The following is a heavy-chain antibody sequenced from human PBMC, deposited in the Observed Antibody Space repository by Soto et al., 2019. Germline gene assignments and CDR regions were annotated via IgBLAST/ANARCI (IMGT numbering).Heavy chain of an antibody. Sequence: QVHLVQSGGEVKKPGASVKVFCKTSGYTFSSYGVNWVRQAPGRGLEWMGWISPYNDYTSYAQKFQGRVRMTTDTSTKTAYMELRSLRSDDTAVYYCGRGGYYDSSGSRNYHYYGIDVWGQGTTVIVSS. CDR3: GRGGYYDSSGSRNYHYYGIDV. J-gene: IGHJ6*01. CDR1: GYTFSSYG. CDR2: ISPYNDYT. V-gene: IGHV1-18*01. D-gene: IGHD3-22*01.